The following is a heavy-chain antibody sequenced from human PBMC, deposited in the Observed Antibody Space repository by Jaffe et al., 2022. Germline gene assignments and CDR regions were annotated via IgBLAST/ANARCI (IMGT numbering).Heavy chain of an antibody. J-gene: IGHJ4*02. CDR2: INHSGST. Sequence: QVQLQQWGAGLLKPSETLSLTCAVYGGSFSGYYWSWIRQPPGKGLEWIGEINHSGSTNYNPSLKSRVTISVDTSKNQFSLKLSSVTAADTAVYYCARLRRYCSGGSCYTGRAYWGQGTLVTVSS. D-gene: IGHD2-15*01. CDR1: GGSFSGYY. V-gene: IGHV4-34*01. CDR3: ARLRRYCSGGSCYTGRAY.